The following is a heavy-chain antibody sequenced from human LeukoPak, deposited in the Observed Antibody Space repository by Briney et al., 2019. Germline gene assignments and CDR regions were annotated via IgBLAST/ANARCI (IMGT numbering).Heavy chain of an antibody. D-gene: IGHD3-22*01. J-gene: IGHJ4*02. Sequence: GGSLRLSCAASGFTFSSYEMNWVRQAPGEGLEWVSYISSSGSTIYYADSVKGRFTISRDNAKNSLYLQMNSLRAEDTAVYYCARGPTYYYDSSGYSNAYYWGQGTLVTVSS. CDR2: ISSSGSTI. CDR1: GFTFSSYE. V-gene: IGHV3-48*03. CDR3: ARGPTYYYDSSGYSNAYY.